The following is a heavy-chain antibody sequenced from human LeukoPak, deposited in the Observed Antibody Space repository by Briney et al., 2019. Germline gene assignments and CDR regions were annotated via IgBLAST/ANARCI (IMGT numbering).Heavy chain of an antibody. V-gene: IGHV1-46*01. D-gene: IGHD3-16*02. J-gene: IGHJ4*02. CDR1: GYTFTSYY. CDR2: INPSGGST. Sequence: ASVKVSCKASGYTFTSYYMHWVRQAPGQGLEWMGIINPSGGSTSYAQKFQGRVTMTRDTSTSTVYMELSSLRSEDTAVYYCARRRVDYVWGSYREYYFDYWGQGTLVTVSS. CDR3: ARRRVDYVWGSYREYYFDY.